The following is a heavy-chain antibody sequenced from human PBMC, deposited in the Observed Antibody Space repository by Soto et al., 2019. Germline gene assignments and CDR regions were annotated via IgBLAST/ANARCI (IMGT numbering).Heavy chain of an antibody. CDR3: AASCVGCGGFNYYGMDV. CDR1: GGCISSGGYY. D-gene: IGHD2-21*01. J-gene: IGHJ6*02. CDR2: IYYSGST. Sequence: QVQLQESGPGLVKPSQTLSLTCTVSGGCISSGGYYWSWIRQHPGQGLEWIGYIYYSGSTYYNPSLKSRVTISVDTSKNQFSLKLSSVTAADTAVYYCAASCVGCGGFNYYGMDVWGQGTTVTVSS. V-gene: IGHV4-31*03.